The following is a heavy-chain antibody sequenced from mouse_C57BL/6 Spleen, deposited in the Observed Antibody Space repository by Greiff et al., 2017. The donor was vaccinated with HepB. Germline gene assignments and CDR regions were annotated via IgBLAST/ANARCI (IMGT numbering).Heavy chain of an antibody. CDR3: ARVGIRRAMGD. D-gene: IGHD2-12*01. V-gene: IGHV5-4*03. J-gene: IGHJ4*01. CDR1: GFTFSSYA. CDR2: ISDGGGYT. Sequence: EVKLMESGGGLVKPGGSLKLSCAASGFTFSSYAMSWVRQTPEKRLEWFATISDGGGYTYYPDNVKGPFTISRDNAKNNLYLQMSHLTSEDTAVYYCARVGIRRAMGDWGQGTSVTVAS.